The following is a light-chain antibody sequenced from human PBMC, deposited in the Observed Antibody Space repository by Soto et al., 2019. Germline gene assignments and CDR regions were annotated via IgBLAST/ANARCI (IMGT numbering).Light chain of an antibody. V-gene: IGKV1-27*01. CDR1: QDISNY. Sequence: DIQMTQSPSSLSASVGDRVTITCRASQDISNYLAWYQQKPGKVLKLLIYTASTLQSGVPSRFSGSGSGTDFTLTIASLQPEYVATYYCQKYSGPPYTCGQGTKLEIK. CDR2: TAS. J-gene: IGKJ2*01. CDR3: QKYSGPPYT.